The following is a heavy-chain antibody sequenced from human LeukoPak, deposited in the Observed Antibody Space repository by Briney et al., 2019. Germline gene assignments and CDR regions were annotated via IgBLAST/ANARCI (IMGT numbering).Heavy chain of an antibody. CDR2: INPSDGDT. V-gene: IGHV1-2*02. J-gene: IGHJ3*02. Sequence: ASVKVSCKTSGYTFTDYYMQWVRQAPGQGLEWMGWINPSDGDTKSARKFQGRVTMTRDTSISTAYLELSRLTSDDTAIYYCARDCSGADCYSGNAFDIWSQGTMVTVSS. CDR1: GYTFTDYY. D-gene: IGHD2-15*01. CDR3: ARDCSGADCYSGNAFDI.